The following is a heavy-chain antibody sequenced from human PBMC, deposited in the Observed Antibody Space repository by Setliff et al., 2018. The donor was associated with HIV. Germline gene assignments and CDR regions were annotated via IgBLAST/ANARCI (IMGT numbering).Heavy chain of an antibody. CDR1: GFTFSGSA. J-gene: IGHJ4*02. D-gene: IGHD2-15*01. CDR2: IKSKTNNYAT. V-gene: IGHV3-73*01. CDR3: TRLGPSDYCGGGNCYYDY. Sequence: GGYLRLSCAASGFTFSGSAMHWVRQASGKGLEWVGRIKSKTNNYATAYAASVKGRFTISRDDSKKTAYLQMNSLKTEDTAVYFCTRLGPSDYCGGGNCYYDYWGQGTLVTVSS.